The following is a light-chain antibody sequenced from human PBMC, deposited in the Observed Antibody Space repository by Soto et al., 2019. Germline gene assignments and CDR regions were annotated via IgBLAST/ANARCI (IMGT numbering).Light chain of an antibody. CDR1: QSITNS. Sequence: DIQITQSPSSLSASVGDRVTITCRASQSITNSLNWYQHKPGKAPTLVVYAASSLQSGVPSRFSGSGSGTEFTLTISSLQPEDFATYFCQQGHSTPFTFGPGTKVDIK. CDR3: QQGHSTPFT. CDR2: AAS. V-gene: IGKV1-39*01. J-gene: IGKJ3*01.